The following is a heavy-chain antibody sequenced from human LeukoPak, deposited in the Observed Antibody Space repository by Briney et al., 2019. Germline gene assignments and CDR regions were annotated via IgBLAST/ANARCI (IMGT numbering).Heavy chain of an antibody. Sequence: PGESLRLSCAASGFTFSGYTMHWVRQAPGKGLEWVAVIWYDGSNKYYADSVKGRFTISRDNSKNTLYLQMNSLRAEDTAVYYCARVKYYDFWSGYYAGPDYWGQGTLVTVSS. CDR3: ARVKYYDFWSGYYAGPDY. J-gene: IGHJ4*02. D-gene: IGHD3-3*01. V-gene: IGHV3-33*01. CDR1: GFTFSGYT. CDR2: IWYDGSNK.